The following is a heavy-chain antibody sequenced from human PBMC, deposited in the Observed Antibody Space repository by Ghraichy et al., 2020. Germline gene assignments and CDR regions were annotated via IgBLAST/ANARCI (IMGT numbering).Heavy chain of an antibody. CDR3: AKDALVVTPAYYFDY. CDR1: GFTFSSYG. Sequence: GESLNISCAASGFTFSSYGMHWVRQAPGKGLEWVAFIRYDGSNKYYADSVKGRFTISRDNSKNTLYLQMNSLRAEDTAVYYCAKDALVVTPAYYFDYWGQGTLVTVSS. CDR2: IRYDGSNK. V-gene: IGHV3-30*02. J-gene: IGHJ4*02. D-gene: IGHD4-23*01.